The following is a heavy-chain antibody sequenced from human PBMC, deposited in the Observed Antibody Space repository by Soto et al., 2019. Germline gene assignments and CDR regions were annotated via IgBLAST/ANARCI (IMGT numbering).Heavy chain of an antibody. D-gene: IGHD6-19*01. V-gene: IGHV4-34*01. J-gene: IGHJ4*02. CDR2: INHSGST. CDR3: ARAALAVAGTRFCLGSAY. Sequence: QVQLQQWGAGLLKPSETLSLTCAVYGGSFSGYYWSWIRQPPGKGLEWIGEINHSGSTNYNPSLKSRVTISVDTAKNQLSLKLSSVTAADTAVYYCARAALAVAGTRFCLGSAYWGQGTLVTVSS. CDR1: GGSFSGYY.